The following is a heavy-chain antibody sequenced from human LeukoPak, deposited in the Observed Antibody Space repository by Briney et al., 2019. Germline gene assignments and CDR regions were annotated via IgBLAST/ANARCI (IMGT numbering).Heavy chain of an antibody. CDR2: IYPDDSDI. CDR3: ARHGRGSRSPNAFDI. CDR1: GYSFTDYW. Sequence: GESLRISCKGSGYSFTDYWIGWVRQMPGEGLQWMGIIYPDDSDIRYSPSFQGQVTISADKSIITAYLQWSSLKASDTAMYYCARHGRGSRSPNAFDIWGQGTMVTVSS. V-gene: IGHV5-51*01. D-gene: IGHD3-10*01. J-gene: IGHJ3*02.